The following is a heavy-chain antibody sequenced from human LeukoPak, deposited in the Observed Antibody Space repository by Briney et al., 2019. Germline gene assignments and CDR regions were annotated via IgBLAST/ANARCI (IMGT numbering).Heavy chain of an antibody. CDR3: ARADRAPYYYYYYMDV. D-gene: IGHD1-14*01. V-gene: IGHV4-59*10. J-gene: IGHJ6*03. CDR2: IYTSGST. Sequence: SETLSLTCAVYGGSFSDYYRSWIRQPAGKGLEWIGRIYTSGSTNYNPSLKSRVTISVDTSKNQFSLKLSSVTAADTAVYYCARADRAPYYYYYYMDVWGKGTTVTISS. CDR1: GGSFSDYY.